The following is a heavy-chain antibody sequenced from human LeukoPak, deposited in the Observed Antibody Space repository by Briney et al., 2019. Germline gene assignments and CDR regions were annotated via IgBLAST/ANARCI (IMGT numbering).Heavy chain of an antibody. CDR1: GFTFSTYS. CDR2: IWYDGSSK. CDR3: ARDPSGIAVALGW. D-gene: IGHD6-19*01. V-gene: IGHV3-33*08. J-gene: IGHJ4*02. Sequence: PGRSLSLSCAASGFTFSTYSMHWVRQAPSKGLEWVAVIWYDGSSKYYADSVKGRFTISRDNSKNTLYLQMNSLRAEDTAVYYCARDPSGIAVALGWWGQGTLVTVSS.